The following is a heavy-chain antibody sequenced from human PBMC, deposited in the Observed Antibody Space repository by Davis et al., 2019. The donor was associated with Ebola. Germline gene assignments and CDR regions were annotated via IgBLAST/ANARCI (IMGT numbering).Heavy chain of an antibody. D-gene: IGHD6-13*01. CDR1: GYTFTGYY. CDR3: ARGKRIAAAVTHWFDP. J-gene: IGHJ5*02. CDR2: INPNSGGT. Sequence: ASVKVSCKASGYTFTGYYMHWVRQAPGQGLEWMGWINPNSGGTNYAQKFQGRVTMTRDTSISTAYMELSRLRSDDTAVYYCARGKRIAAAVTHWFDPWGQGTLVTVSS. V-gene: IGHV1-2*02.